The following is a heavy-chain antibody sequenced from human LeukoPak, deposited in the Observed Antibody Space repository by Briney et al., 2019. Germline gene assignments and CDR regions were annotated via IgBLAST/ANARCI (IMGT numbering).Heavy chain of an antibody. J-gene: IGHJ5*02. D-gene: IGHD5-12*01. CDR1: GFTFSSYE. Sequence: PWGSLRLSCAASGFTFSSYEMNWVRQAPGKGLEWVSYISDGGKTKYYADSVKGRFTISRDNAKNSLYLQMNSLRAEDTAVYYCARDYSGWSLDPWGQGTLVTVSS. CDR3: ARDYSGWSLDP. V-gene: IGHV3-48*03. CDR2: ISDGGKTK.